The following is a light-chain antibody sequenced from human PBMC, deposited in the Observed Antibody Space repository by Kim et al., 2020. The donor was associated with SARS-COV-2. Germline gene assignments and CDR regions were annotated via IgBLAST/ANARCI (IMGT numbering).Light chain of an antibody. J-gene: IGKJ2*01. V-gene: IGKV1-39*01. CDR1: QSISSY. CDR2: AAS. CDR3: QQSYSTPPT. Sequence: SASVGYRVTITCRASQSISSYLKWYQQKPGKAPKLMIDAASSLQSGVPSRFSGSGSGTDFTLTISSLQPEDFATYYCQQSYSTPPTFGQGTKLEIK.